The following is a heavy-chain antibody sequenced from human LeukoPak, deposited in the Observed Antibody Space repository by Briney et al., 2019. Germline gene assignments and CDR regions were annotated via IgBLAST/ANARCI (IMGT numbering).Heavy chain of an antibody. V-gene: IGHV4-34*01. J-gene: IGHJ4*02. Sequence: SETLSLTCAVYGGSFSGYYWSWIRQPPGKGLELIGEINHSGSTNYNPSLKSRVTISVDTSKNQFSLKLGSVTAADTAVYYCAGILSSTSSVDYWGQGTLVTVSS. CDR3: AGILSSTSSVDY. D-gene: IGHD2-2*01. CDR1: GGSFSGYY. CDR2: INHSGST.